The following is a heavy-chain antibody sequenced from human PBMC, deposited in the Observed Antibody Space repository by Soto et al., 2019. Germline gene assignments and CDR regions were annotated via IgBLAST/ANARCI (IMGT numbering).Heavy chain of an antibody. D-gene: IGHD6-19*01. J-gene: IGHJ4*02. Sequence: VQLVESGGGVVQPGRSLRLSCAASGFTLSDYAMHWVRQAPGKGLEWVAVVSHDGRNTHYADSVKGRFTISRDSSKNTVSLEMTSLRAEDTAVYYSAKGGRRWLVTSDLNYCGKGALVTVSS. CDR1: GFTLSDYA. CDR2: VSHDGRNT. V-gene: IGHV3-30*18. CDR3: AKGGRRWLVTSDLNY.